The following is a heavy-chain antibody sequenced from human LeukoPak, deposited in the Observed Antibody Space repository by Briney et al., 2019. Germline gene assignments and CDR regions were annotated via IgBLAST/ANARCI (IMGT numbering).Heavy chain of an antibody. CDR1: GGSISSSSYY. CDR3: ARFNRYCGGDCYSFDY. D-gene: IGHD2-21*01. J-gene: IGHJ4*02. CDR2: IYYSGST. V-gene: IGHV4-39*01. Sequence: SETLSLTCTVSGGSISSSSYYWGWIRQPPGKGLEWIGSIYYSGSTYYNPSLKSRVIISVDTSKNQFSLKLSSVTAADTAVYYCARFNRYCGGDCYSFDYWGQGTLVTVSS.